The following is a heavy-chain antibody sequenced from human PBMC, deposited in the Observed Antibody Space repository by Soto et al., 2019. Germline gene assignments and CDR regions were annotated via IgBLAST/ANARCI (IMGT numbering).Heavy chain of an antibody. CDR3: ARFSVVTLLGYYYGREV. Sequence: SETLYLTCTVSGGSISSGDYYWSWIRQRPGKGLEWIGYIYYSGSTYYNPSLKSRVTISVDTSKNQFSLKLSSVTAADTAVYYCARFSVVTLLGYYYGREVWGHGTTVTVS. CDR1: GGSISSGDYY. J-gene: IGHJ6*02. CDR2: IYYSGST. V-gene: IGHV4-30-4*01. D-gene: IGHD2-21*02.